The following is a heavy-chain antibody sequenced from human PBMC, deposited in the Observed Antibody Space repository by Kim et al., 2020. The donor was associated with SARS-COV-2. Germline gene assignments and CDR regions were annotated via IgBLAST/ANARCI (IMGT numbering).Heavy chain of an antibody. D-gene: IGHD3-10*01. CDR2: IYYSGST. Sequence: SETLSLTCTVSGGSISSGGYYWSWIRQHPGKGLEWIGYIYYSGSTYYNPSLKSRVTISVDTSKNQFSLKLSSVTAADTAVYYCARGAPYGSGSLNLPYQLLPYSHKVNFDYWGQGTLVTVSS. V-gene: IGHV4-31*03. J-gene: IGHJ4*02. CDR3: ARGAPYGSGSLNLPYQLLPYSHKVNFDY. CDR1: GGSISSGGYY.